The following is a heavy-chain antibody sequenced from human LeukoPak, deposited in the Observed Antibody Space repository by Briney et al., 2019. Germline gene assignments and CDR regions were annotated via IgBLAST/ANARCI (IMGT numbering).Heavy chain of an antibody. Sequence: SETLSLTCAGYGVPFSGYYWRWLRQPPGKGLEWCGEINHSGSTNYNPSLKSRVTITVDTSKNQFSLKLSSVTAADTAVYYCARGGNYYDSSGYYSEYYFDYWGQGTLVTVSS. D-gene: IGHD3-22*01. J-gene: IGHJ4*02. CDR3: ARGGNYYDSSGYYSEYYFDY. CDR2: INHSGST. CDR1: GVPFSGYY. V-gene: IGHV4-34*01.